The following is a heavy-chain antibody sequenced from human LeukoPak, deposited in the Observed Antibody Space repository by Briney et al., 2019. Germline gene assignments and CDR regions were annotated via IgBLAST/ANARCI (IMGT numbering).Heavy chain of an antibody. CDR2: MWYDGSRE. J-gene: IGHJ4*02. D-gene: IGHD1-26*01. CDR3: ARDLSFGSLDF. V-gene: IGHV3-33*01. CDR1: GLILSTHG. Sequence: GGSLRLSCAASGLILSTHGMHWVRQAPGKGLEWVAGMWYDGSREDYADSVKGRFTISRDMSKNTLDLQMNSLRVEDTAMFYCARDLSFGSLDFRGQGTLVTVSS.